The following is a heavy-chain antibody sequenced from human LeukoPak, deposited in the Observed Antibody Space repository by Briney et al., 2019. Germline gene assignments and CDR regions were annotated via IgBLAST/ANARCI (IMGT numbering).Heavy chain of an antibody. V-gene: IGHV1-69*06. CDR1: GGTFSSYA. CDR3: ASEGHDYGDY. Sequence: SVTVSCKASGGTFSSYAISWVRQAPGQGLEWMGGIIPIFGTANYAQKFQGRVTITADKSTSTAYMELSSLRSEDTAVYYCASEGHDYGDYWGQGTLVTVSS. J-gene: IGHJ4*02. CDR2: IIPIFGTA.